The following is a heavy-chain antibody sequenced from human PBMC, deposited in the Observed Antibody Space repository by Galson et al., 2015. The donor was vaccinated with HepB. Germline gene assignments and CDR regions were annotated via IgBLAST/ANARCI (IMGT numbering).Heavy chain of an antibody. Sequence: SVKVSCKASGYTFTSYGISWVRQAPGQGLEWMGWISAYNGNTNYAQKLQGRVTMTTDTSTSTAYMELRSLRSDDTAVYYCARGRKGTYYYGSGSGDMDVWGKGTTVTVSS. V-gene: IGHV1-18*01. CDR3: ARGRKGTYYYGSGSGDMDV. J-gene: IGHJ6*03. CDR2: ISAYNGNT. D-gene: IGHD3-10*01. CDR1: GYTFTSYG.